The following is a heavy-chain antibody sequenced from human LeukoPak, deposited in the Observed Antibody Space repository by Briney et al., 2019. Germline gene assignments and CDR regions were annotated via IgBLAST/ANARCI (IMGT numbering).Heavy chain of an antibody. D-gene: IGHD6-13*01. CDR1: GFTFSNAW. CDR2: IKSKTDGEKT. Sequence: PGGSLRLSCAASGFTFSNAWMSWVRQAPGKGLEWVGRIKSKTDGEKTDYAAPVKGRFTISRDDSKNTLYLQMNSLKTEDTAVYYCTTDLGTAGDFDYWGQGTLVTVSS. V-gene: IGHV3-15*01. J-gene: IGHJ4*02. CDR3: TTDLGTAGDFDY.